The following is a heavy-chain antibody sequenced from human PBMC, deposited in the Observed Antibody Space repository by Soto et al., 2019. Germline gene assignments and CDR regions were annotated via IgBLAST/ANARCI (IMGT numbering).Heavy chain of an antibody. D-gene: IGHD6-19*01. V-gene: IGHV3-30-3*01. Sequence: GGSLTLSCAASEFTISSYAIHWVCQAPGKGLEWVAVISYYGSSKYNSDSVMGSFTISRDKTTNTVYLQMHSLTVEDTAVYYCARDAVAMDYWGRGTLVTVSS. J-gene: IGHJ4*02. CDR1: EFTISSYA. CDR3: ARDAVAMDY. CDR2: ISYYGSSK.